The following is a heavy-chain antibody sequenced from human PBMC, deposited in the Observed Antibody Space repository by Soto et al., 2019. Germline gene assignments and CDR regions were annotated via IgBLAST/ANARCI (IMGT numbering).Heavy chain of an antibody. CDR2: IYYSGST. J-gene: IGHJ4*02. V-gene: IGHV4-59*01. CDR3: ARTGDYDILTGYYTHFDY. D-gene: IGHD3-9*01. CDR1: GGYISSYY. Sequence: PSETQSVTCTVAGGYISSYYWSWIRQNTGKGLEWIGYIYYSGSTNYNPSLKSRVTISVDTSKNQFSLKLSSVTAADTAVYYCARTGDYDILTGYYTHFDYWGQGTLVTVSS.